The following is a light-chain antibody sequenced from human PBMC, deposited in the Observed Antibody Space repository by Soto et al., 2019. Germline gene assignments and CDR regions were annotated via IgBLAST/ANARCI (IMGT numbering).Light chain of an antibody. V-gene: IGKV1-5*03. Sequence: DVQMTQSPSTLSASVGDTVTISCRASQSISYYVAWFQQKPGKAPKLLIYKASSLESGVPSRFSGRGSGTEFTLTISSLQPEDSATYYCQQHNSYSYPFGQGTKLEIK. CDR2: KAS. CDR3: QQHNSYSYP. J-gene: IGKJ2*01. CDR1: QSISYY.